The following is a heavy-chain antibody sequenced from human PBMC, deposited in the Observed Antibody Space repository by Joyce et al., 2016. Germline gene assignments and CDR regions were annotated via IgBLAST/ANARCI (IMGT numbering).Heavy chain of an antibody. CDR3: ARLPETTIIVAGAEYFQH. CDR2: IYPGDSDT. Sequence: EVQLVQSGAEVKKPGESLKISCKGSGYSFPNYWIGWVRQMPGRGLEWMGIIYPGDSDTRYSPSFQGQVTISADRSISTAYLQWSSLKASDTAIYYCARLPETTIIVAGAEYFQHWGQGTLVTVSS. V-gene: IGHV5-51*01. D-gene: IGHD4-11*01. J-gene: IGHJ1*01. CDR1: GYSFPNYW.